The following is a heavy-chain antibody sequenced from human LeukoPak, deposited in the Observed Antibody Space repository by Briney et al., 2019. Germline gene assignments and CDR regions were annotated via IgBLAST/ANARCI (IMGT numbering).Heavy chain of an antibody. V-gene: IGHV4-34*01. CDR2: INHSGST. CDR1: GGSFSGYY. CDR3: ARKWYSSSWPPRRWFDP. Sequence: SETLSLTCAVYGGSFSGYYWSWIRQPPGKGLEWIGEINHSGSTNYNPSLKSRVTISVDTSKNQFSLKLSSVTAADTAVYYCARKWYSSSWPPRRWFDPWGQGTLVTVSS. D-gene: IGHD6-13*01. J-gene: IGHJ5*02.